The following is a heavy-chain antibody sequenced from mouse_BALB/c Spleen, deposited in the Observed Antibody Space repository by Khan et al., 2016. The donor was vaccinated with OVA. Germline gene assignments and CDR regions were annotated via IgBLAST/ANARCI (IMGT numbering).Heavy chain of an antibody. CDR3: ARSAWYWFFDV. J-gene: IGHJ1*01. Sequence: QIQLVQSGPELKKPGETVKISCKASGYTFTNYGMNWVKQAPGKGLKWMGWINTYTGEPTYADDFKGRFAFSLDTSANTAYLQINTLKNEDTATYYSARSAWYWFFDVWGAGTTVTVSS. V-gene: IGHV9-3-1*01. CDR1: GYTFTNYG. CDR2: INTYTGEP.